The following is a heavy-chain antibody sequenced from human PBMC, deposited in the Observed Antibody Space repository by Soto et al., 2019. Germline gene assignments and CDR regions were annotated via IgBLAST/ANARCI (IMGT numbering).Heavy chain of an antibody. J-gene: IGHJ4*01. CDR1: GYSFNSYW. CDR3: AALHGATVH. Sequence: GESLKISCKASGYSFNSYWIGWVRQMPGKGLEWMGIVHPGNSDIRYSPSFQGQVTVSVDRSISTAYLQWSSLKSSDTAMYYCAALHGATVHWGPGTLVTVSS. V-gene: IGHV5-51*01. CDR2: VHPGNSDI. D-gene: IGHD1-26*01.